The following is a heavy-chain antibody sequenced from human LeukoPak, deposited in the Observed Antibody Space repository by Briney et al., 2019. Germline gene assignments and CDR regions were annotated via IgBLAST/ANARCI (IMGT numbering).Heavy chain of an antibody. CDR2: INPSGGST. J-gene: IGHJ6*02. V-gene: IGHV1-46*01. D-gene: IGHD3-10*01. Sequence: ASVKVSCKASGYTFTSYYMHWVRQAPGQGLEWMGIINPSGGSTSYAQKFQGRVTMTRDTSTSTAYMELRSLRSDDTAVYYCATKTYYYGSGNPRSGMDVWGQGTTVTVSS. CDR1: GYTFTSYY. CDR3: ATKTYYYGSGNPRSGMDV.